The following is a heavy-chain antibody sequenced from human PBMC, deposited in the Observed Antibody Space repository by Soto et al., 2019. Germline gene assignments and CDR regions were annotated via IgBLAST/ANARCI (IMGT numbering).Heavy chain of an antibody. D-gene: IGHD6-13*01. V-gene: IGHV3-21*01. CDR3: ANGGTAAGTIRH. CDR2: IGPSSNSI. CDR1: GFTFSSYS. Sequence: EVQLVESGGGLVKPGGSLRLSCAASGFTFSSYSMNWVRQAPGKGLEWVSSIGPSSNSIYYADSVKGRFTISRDNAKNSLFLQMNSLRGEDTAVYHCANGGTAAGTIRHWGKGTLVNVSS. J-gene: IGHJ4*02.